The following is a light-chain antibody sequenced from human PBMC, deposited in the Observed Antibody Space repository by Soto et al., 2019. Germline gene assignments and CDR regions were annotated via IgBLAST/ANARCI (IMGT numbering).Light chain of an antibody. V-gene: IGLV2-14*01. Sequence: QSALTQPASVSGSPGQSITISCTGTSSDVGGYSYVSWYQQHPGKAPKLMIYDVTNRPSGVSNRFSGSKSGNTASLTISGLQAEDEADYYCSSYTNSALVFGGGTKLTVL. J-gene: IGLJ2*01. CDR3: SSYTNSALV. CDR2: DVT. CDR1: SSDVGGYSY.